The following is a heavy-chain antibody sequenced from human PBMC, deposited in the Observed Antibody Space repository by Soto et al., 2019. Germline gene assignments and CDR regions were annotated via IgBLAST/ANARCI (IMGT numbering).Heavy chain of an antibody. Sequence: GESLKISCKGSGYSFTSYWISWVRQMPGKGLEWMGRIDPSDSYTNYSPSFQGHVTISADKSISTAYLQWSSLKASDTAMYYCARHRSNDYGDYYYGMDVWGQGTTVTV. V-gene: IGHV5-10-1*01. CDR1: GYSFTSYW. CDR2: IDPSDSYT. J-gene: IGHJ6*02. D-gene: IGHD4-17*01. CDR3: ARHRSNDYGDYYYGMDV.